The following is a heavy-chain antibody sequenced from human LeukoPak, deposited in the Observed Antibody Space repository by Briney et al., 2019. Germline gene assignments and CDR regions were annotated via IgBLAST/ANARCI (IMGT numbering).Heavy chain of an antibody. CDR1: GYTFTGYY. CDR3: AREGVYCSSTSCYPYGMDV. Sequence: GASVTVSCKASGYTFTGYYMHWVRQAPGQGLEWMGWINPNSGGTNYAQKFQGRVTMTRDTSISTAYTELSRLRSDDTAVYYCAREGVYCSSTSCYPYGMDVWGQGTTVTVSS. CDR2: INPNSGGT. J-gene: IGHJ6*02. D-gene: IGHD2-2*01. V-gene: IGHV1-2*02.